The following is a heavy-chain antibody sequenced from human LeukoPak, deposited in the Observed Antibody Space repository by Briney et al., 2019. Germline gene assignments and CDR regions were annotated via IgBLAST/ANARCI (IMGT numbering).Heavy chain of an antibody. Sequence: SETLSLTCTVSGGSISSSSYYWGWIRRPPGKGLEWIGSIYYSGSTYSNPSLKSRVTISVDTSKNQFSLKLSSVTAADTAVYYCARLAEGIYGSGSYDTKNWFDPWGQGTLVAVSS. D-gene: IGHD3-10*01. CDR2: IYYSGST. V-gene: IGHV4-39*07. CDR1: GGSISSSSYY. J-gene: IGHJ5*02. CDR3: ARLAEGIYGSGSYDTKNWFDP.